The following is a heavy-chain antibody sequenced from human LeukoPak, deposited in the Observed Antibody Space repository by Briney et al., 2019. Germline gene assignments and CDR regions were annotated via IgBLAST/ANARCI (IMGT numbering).Heavy chain of an antibody. V-gene: IGHV3-7*01. Sequence: PGGSLRLSCAASGFTFSGHWMSWVRQAPGKGLEWVANINQGGSDKYYVDSVKGRFTISRDNANNLLYLQMNSLRGEDTAVYYCTRDSSGILLGDFDIWGQGTMVTVSS. CDR1: GFTFSGHW. D-gene: IGHD1-26*01. CDR2: INQGGSDK. CDR3: TRDSSGILLGDFDI. J-gene: IGHJ3*02.